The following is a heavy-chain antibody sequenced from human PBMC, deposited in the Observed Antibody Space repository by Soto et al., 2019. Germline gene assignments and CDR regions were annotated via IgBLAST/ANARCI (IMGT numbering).Heavy chain of an antibody. V-gene: IGHV4-30-4*01. CDR3: ARGGRLAYFQH. J-gene: IGHJ1*01. CDR2: IYYSGST. D-gene: IGHD6-19*01. Sequence: PSETLSLTCTVSGGSISSGDYYWSWIRQPPGKGLEWIGYIYYSGSTYYNPSLKSRVTISVDTSKNQFSLKLSSVTAADTAVYYCARGGRLAYFQHWGQGTLVTVSS. CDR1: GGSISSGDYY.